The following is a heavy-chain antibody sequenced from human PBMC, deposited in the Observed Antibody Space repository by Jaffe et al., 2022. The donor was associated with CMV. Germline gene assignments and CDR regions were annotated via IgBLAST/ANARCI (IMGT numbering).Heavy chain of an antibody. CDR2: INAGNGNT. CDR3: ARDHLSGHWGYMDV. V-gene: IGHV1-3*01. Sequence: QVQLVQSGAEVKKPGASVKVSCKASGYTFTSYAMHWVRQAPGQRLEWMGWINAGNGNTKYSQKFQGRVTITRDTSASTAYMELSSLRSEDTAVYYCARDHLSGHWGYMDVWGKGTTVTVSS. CDR1: GYTFTSYA. D-gene: IGHD7-27*01. J-gene: IGHJ6*03.